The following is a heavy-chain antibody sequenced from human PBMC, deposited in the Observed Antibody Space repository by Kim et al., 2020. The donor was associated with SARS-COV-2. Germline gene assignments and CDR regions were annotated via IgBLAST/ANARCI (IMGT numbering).Heavy chain of an antibody. J-gene: IGHJ4*02. D-gene: IGHD4-4*01. CDR3: RREPDYSKGASFDY. Sequence: AKWGKGRFTISTDNSKNRMYLQMISLRAEDTAVYYCRREPDYSKGASFDYWGQGTLVTVST. V-gene: IGHV3-74*01.